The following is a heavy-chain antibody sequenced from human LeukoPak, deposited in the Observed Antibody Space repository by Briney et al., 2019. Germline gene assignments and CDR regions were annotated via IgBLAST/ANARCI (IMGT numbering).Heavy chain of an antibody. CDR2: IKQDGSEK. V-gene: IGHV3-7*01. D-gene: IGHD2-15*01. CDR1: GFTFSSYW. CDR3: ARGVYCSGGSCLDY. Sequence: GGSLRLSCAASGFTFSSYWMSWVRQAPGKGLERVANIKQDGSEKYYVDSVKGRFTISRDNAKNSLYLQMNSLRAEDTAVYYRARGVYCSGGSCLDYWGQGTLVTVSS. J-gene: IGHJ4*02.